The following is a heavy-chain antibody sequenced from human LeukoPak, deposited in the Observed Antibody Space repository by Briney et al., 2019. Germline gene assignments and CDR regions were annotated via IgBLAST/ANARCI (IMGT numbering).Heavy chain of an antibody. CDR1: GYTLTGYY. CDR3: ATETLKPGRDSFDY. V-gene: IGHV1-2*02. Sequence: ASVKVSCKASGYTLTGYYMHWVRQAPGQGLEWMGWINPNSGGTNYAQKFQGRVTMTRDTSISTAYMELSRLRSDDTAVYYCATETLKPGRDSFDYWGQGTLVSVSS. CDR2: INPNSGGT. J-gene: IGHJ4*02. D-gene: IGHD3-10*01.